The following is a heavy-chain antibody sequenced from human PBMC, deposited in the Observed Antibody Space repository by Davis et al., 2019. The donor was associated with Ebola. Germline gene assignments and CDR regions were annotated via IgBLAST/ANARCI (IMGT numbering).Heavy chain of an antibody. CDR3: ARREIDGDYVQDS. CDR2: INHSGST. V-gene: IGHV4-34*01. CDR1: GGSFSGYY. J-gene: IGHJ4*02. D-gene: IGHD4-17*01. Sequence: SETLSLTCAVYGGSFSGYYWSWIRQPPGQGLEWIGEINHSGSTNYNPSLKSRVTISVDTSKNQFSLKLSSVTAADTAVYYCARREIDGDYVQDSWGQGTLVTVSS.